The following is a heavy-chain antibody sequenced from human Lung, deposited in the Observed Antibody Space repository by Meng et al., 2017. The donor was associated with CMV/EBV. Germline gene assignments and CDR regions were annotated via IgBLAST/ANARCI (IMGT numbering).Heavy chain of an antibody. V-gene: IGHV3-23*01. CDR1: GFTFSSYA. J-gene: IGHJ4*02. D-gene: IGHD3-22*01. CDR2: ISGSGGNT. Sequence: SCAASGFTFSSYAMTWVRQAPGKGLEWVSDISGSGGNTYYADSVKGRFAISRDDSKNTLYLQMNSLRADDTAVYYCAKPFYYYESINYYHDYWRQGTMVTVSS. CDR3: AKPFYYYESINYYHDY.